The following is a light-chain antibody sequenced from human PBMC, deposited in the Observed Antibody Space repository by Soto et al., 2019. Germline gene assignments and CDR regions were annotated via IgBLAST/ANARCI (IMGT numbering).Light chain of an antibody. Sequence: QSALTQPPSASGSPGQSVTISCTGTSSDVGAYNYASWYQQHPGKAPKLMIYDVTKRPSGVPDRFSGSKSGNTASLTVSGLQAEDEADYYCISYAGSSIGVFGGGTKLTVL. CDR3: ISYAGSSIGV. CDR2: DVT. J-gene: IGLJ3*02. V-gene: IGLV2-8*01. CDR1: SSDVGAYNY.